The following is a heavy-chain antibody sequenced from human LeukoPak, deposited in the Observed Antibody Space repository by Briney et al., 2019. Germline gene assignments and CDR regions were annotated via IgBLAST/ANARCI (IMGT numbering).Heavy chain of an antibody. J-gene: IGHJ4*02. Sequence: ASVKVSCKASGYTFTRYYMHWVRQAPGKGLEGMGRIKPNSGGTNYAQKFQGRVTIPQDPSISTAYVEPGRLRSDGTALYCFSTGPIVVVSAILSPPRGDYWGQGALVTVSS. CDR1: GYTFTRYY. V-gene: IGHV1-2*06. D-gene: IGHD2-21*02. CDR3: STGPIVVVSAILSPPRGDY. CDR2: IKPNSGGT.